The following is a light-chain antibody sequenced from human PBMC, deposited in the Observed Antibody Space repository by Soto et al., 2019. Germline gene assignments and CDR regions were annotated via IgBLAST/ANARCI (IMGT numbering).Light chain of an antibody. J-gene: IGLJ3*02. CDR3: SSYTSSSTHWV. CDR2: EVS. CDR1: SSDVGGYNY. Sequence: QSALTQPASVSGSPGQSITISCTGTSSDVGGYNYVSWYQQHPGKAPKIMIYEVSNRPSGVSNRFSGSMSGNTASLTISGLQAEDEADYYCSSYTSSSTHWVFGGGTKLTVL. V-gene: IGLV2-14*01.